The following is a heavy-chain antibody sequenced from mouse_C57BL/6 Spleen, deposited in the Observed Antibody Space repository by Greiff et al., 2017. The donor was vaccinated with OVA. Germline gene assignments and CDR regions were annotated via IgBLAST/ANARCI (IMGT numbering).Heavy chain of an antibody. CDR1: GYTFTSYW. CDR2: IHPSDSDT. CDR3: AIEVNYYGSSLLIYAMDY. D-gene: IGHD1-1*01. V-gene: IGHV1-74*01. J-gene: IGHJ4*01. Sequence: QVQLQQPGAELVKPGASVKVSCKASGYTFTSYWMHWVKQRPGQGLEWIGRIHPSDSDTNYNQKFKGKATLTVDKSSSTAYMQLSSLTSEDSAVYYWAIEVNYYGSSLLIYAMDYWGQGTSVTVSS.